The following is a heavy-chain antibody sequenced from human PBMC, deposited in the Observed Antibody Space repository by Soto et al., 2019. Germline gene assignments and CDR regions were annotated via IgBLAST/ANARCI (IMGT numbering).Heavy chain of an antibody. Sequence: QITLKESGPTLVKPTQTLTLTCTLSGFSLTKSGVGVGWVRQPPVKALEWLAHIYWDNDKRYSPSLQSRLTISKDTHTNQFFLTVIDIGPKGTGTYYCARLLNYDRSAGQFHSWDQGTLVTVSS. CDR1: GFSLTKSGVG. CDR3: ARLLNYDRSAGQFHS. V-gene: IGHV2-5*02. D-gene: IGHD3-3*01. J-gene: IGHJ4*02. CDR2: IYWDNDK.